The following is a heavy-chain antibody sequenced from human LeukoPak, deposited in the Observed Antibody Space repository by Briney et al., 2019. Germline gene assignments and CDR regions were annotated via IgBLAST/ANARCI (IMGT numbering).Heavy chain of an antibody. D-gene: IGHD5-24*01. V-gene: IGHV1-69*05. CDR1: GGTFSSYA. CDR2: IIPIFGTA. Sequence: SVKVSCKASGGTFSSYAISWVRQAPGQGLEWVGGIIPIFGTANYAQKFQGRVTITTDESKSTAYMELSSLRSEDTAVYYCARGEVAMAYYYYYMDVWGKETTVIVSS. CDR3: ARGEVAMAYYYYYMDV. J-gene: IGHJ6*03.